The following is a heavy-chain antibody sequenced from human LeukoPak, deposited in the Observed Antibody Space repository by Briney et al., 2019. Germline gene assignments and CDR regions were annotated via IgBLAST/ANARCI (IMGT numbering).Heavy chain of an antibody. CDR2: IIPILGIA. CDR1: GGTFSSYA. D-gene: IGHD4-23*01. Sequence: SVKVSCKASGGTFSSYAISWVRQAPGQGLEWMGRIIPILGIANYAQKFQGRVTITTDESTSTAYMELSSLRSEDTAVYYCARVVGAYGGNSGRPNWFDPWGQGTLVTVSS. V-gene: IGHV1-69*04. CDR3: ARVVGAYGGNSGRPNWFDP. J-gene: IGHJ5*02.